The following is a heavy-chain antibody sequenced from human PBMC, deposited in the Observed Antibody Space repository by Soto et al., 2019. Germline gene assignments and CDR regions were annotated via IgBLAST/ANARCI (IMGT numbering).Heavy chain of an antibody. D-gene: IGHD4-4*01. V-gene: IGHV4-34*02. J-gene: IGHJ6*02. Sequence: QVALQQWGAGLLKPAQTLSLTCGVHGGSFNDYFWTWIRLTPGKGLEWIGEVHHTGTSYYNPSLRRRLTVSGDTSKSQFSLTLTSVTATDTGTYYCARRKDSSRYFYGLDVWGQGTTVVVS. CDR2: VHHTGTS. CDR3: ARRKDSSRYFYGLDV. CDR1: GGSFNDYF.